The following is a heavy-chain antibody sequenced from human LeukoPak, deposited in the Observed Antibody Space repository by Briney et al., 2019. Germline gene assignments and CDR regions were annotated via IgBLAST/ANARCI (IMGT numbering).Heavy chain of an antibody. Sequence: PGGSLRLSCAASGFTFSSYTMNWVRQAPGKGLEWVSYISSSSSTIYFADSVKGRFTISRDNARNSLSLQMSSLRDEDTAVYYCATASAGCYYNFDYWGQGTLVTVSS. J-gene: IGHJ4*02. CDR2: ISSSSSTI. CDR3: ATASAGCYYNFDY. V-gene: IGHV3-48*02. D-gene: IGHD3-10*01. CDR1: GFTFSSYT.